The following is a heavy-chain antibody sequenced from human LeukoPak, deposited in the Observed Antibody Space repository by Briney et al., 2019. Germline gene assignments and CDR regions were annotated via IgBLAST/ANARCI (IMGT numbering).Heavy chain of an antibody. CDR3: AGGESSGHAYYDFWSGYHNWFDP. Sequence: SVKVSCKASGGTFSSYAISWVRQAPGQGLEWMGGIIPIFGTANYAQKFQGRVTITTDESTSTAYMELSSLRSEDTAVYYCAGGESSGHAYYDFWSGYHNWFDPWGQGTLVTVSS. V-gene: IGHV1-69*05. CDR2: IIPIFGTA. D-gene: IGHD3-3*01. CDR1: GGTFSSYA. J-gene: IGHJ5*02.